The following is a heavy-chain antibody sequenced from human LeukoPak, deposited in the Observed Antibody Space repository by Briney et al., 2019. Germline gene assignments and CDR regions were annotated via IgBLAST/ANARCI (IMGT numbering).Heavy chain of an antibody. V-gene: IGHV4-59*01. J-gene: IGHJ4*02. Sequence: PSETLSLTCTVSGGSISSYYWSWIRQPPGKGLEWIGYIYYSGSTNYNPSLKSRVTISVDTSKNQFSLKLSSVTAADTAVYYCARGGSGWCPGGYYFDYWGQGTLVTVSS. D-gene: IGHD6-19*01. CDR1: GGSISSYY. CDR3: ARGGSGWCPGGYYFDY. CDR2: IYYSGST.